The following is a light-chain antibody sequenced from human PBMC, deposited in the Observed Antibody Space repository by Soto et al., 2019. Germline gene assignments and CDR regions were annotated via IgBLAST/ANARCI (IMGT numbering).Light chain of an antibody. CDR1: SSNVGGYNY. V-gene: IGLV2-8*01. CDR2: EVS. J-gene: IGLJ2*01. CDR3: SSYAGSNNLV. Sequence: QSALTQPPSASGSPGQSVTISCTGTSSNVGGYNYVSWYQQHPGKAPKLMIYEVSNRPAGVPDRFSGSKSGNTASLTVSGLQAEDEDDYYCSSYAGSNNLVFGGGTQLTVL.